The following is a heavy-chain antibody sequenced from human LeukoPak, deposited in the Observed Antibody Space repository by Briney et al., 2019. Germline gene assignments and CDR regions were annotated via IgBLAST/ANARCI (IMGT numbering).Heavy chain of an antibody. CDR1: GFTFSSYS. CDR2: IWYDGSNK. CDR3: ARDDGSGWPCFDY. Sequence: GGSLRLSCAASGFTFSSYSMNWVRQAPGKGLEWVAVIWYDGSNKYYADSVKGRFTISRDNSKNTLYLQMNSLRAEDTAVYYCARDDGSGWPCFDYWGQGTLVTVSS. V-gene: IGHV3-33*08. D-gene: IGHD6-19*01. J-gene: IGHJ4*02.